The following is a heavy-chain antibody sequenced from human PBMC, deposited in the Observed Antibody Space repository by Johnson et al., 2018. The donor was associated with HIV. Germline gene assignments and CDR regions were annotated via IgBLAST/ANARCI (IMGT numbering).Heavy chain of an antibody. CDR1: GFTVSSNY. Sequence: VQLVESGGGLIQPGGSLRLSCAVSGFTVSSNYMSWVRQGPGKGLEWVSVIYSGGTTNYADSVKGRFTISRDNSKNTLYLQMNSLRAEDTAVYYCARLGLTDAFDIWGQGTMVTVSP. J-gene: IGHJ3*02. D-gene: IGHD2-8*01. CDR2: IYSGGTT. CDR3: ARLGLTDAFDI. V-gene: IGHV3-53*01.